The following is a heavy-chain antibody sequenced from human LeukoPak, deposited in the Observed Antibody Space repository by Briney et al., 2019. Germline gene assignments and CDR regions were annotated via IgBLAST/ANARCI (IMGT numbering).Heavy chain of an antibody. CDR1: GDSFSGNY. CDR2: INHSGST. CDR3: ARGLKDDDSSGGHAFDI. V-gene: IGHV4-34*01. J-gene: IGHJ3*02. Sequence: PSETLSLTSGVHGDSFSGNYWTWIRQPPGKGLEWIGEINHSGSTNYKSSLKSRVTISLDTSKNQFSLKLSSVTAADTAVYYCARGLKDDDSSGGHAFDIWGQGTMVTVSS. D-gene: IGHD3-22*01.